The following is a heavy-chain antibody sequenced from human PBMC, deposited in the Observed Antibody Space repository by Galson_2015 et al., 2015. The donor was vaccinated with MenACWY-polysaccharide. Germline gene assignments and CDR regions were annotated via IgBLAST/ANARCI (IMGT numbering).Heavy chain of an antibody. CDR2: IKQDGSEK. CDR3: ARDGVVAVPATGLYYYYYYMDV. D-gene: IGHD2-2*01. Sequence: SLRLSCAASGFTFSSYWMSWVRQAPGKGLEWVANIKQDGSEKYYVDSVKGRFTISRDNAKNSLYLQMNSLRAEDTAVYYCARDGVVAVPATGLYYYYYYMDVWGKGNPGHRLL. J-gene: IGHJ6*03. CDR1: GFTFSSYW. V-gene: IGHV3-7*01.